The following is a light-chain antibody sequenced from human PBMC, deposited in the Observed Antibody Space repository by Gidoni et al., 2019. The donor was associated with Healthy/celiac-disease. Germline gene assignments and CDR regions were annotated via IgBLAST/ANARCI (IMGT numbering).Light chain of an antibody. CDR1: QSIRSW. CDR3: HQYGA. J-gene: IGKJ1*01. CDR2: KAS. Sequence: DIQMTQSPSTLSASVGDRVTIPGRASQSIRSWLAWYQQKPGNAPNRRIYKASSLESAVPSRFSGSGSGTEFPLTLRSLQPDDFATYNCHQYGAFGQWTKVEIE. V-gene: IGKV1-5*03.